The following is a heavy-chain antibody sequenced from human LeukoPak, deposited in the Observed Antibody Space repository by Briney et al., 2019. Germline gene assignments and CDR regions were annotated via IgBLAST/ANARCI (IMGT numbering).Heavy chain of an antibody. CDR1: GFTFNIYA. CDR3: ARDRPNYHVSNGHYYERDGDH. Sequence: GGSLRLSCAASGFTFNIYAMSWVRLAPGKGLQWVASMCGSAGCTFYTDSVKGRFTISRDNSNNTLYLEMNSLRAEDTAIYYCARDRPNYHVSNGHYYERDGDHWGQGTLVTVSS. V-gene: IGHV3-23*01. CDR2: MCGSAGCT. D-gene: IGHD3-22*01. J-gene: IGHJ5*02.